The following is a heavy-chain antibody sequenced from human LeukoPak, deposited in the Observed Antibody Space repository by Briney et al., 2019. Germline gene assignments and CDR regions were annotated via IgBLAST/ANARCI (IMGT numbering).Heavy chain of an antibody. CDR1: GGSFSGYY. CDR3: ARVDIVTTNWFDP. J-gene: IGHJ5*02. V-gene: IGHV4-34*01. Sequence: SETLSLTCVVYGGSFSGYYWTWIRQPPGKGLEWIGEVNHRGTTTYNPSLKSRVTISVDTPKNQFSLKLNSVTAADTAVYYCARVDIVTTNWFDPWGQGTLVIVSP. CDR2: VNHRGTT. D-gene: IGHD5-12*01.